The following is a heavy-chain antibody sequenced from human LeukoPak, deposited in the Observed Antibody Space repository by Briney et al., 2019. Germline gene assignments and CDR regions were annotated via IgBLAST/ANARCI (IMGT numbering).Heavy chain of an antibody. V-gene: IGHV3-30-3*01. CDR3: AKDHGSGWYSADY. Sequence: PGRSLRLSCAASGFTFSSYAMHWVRQAPGKGLEWVAVISYDGSNKYYADSVKGRFTISRDNSKNTLYLQMNSLRAEDTAVYHCAKDHGSGWYSADYWGQGTLVTVSS. CDR2: ISYDGSNK. D-gene: IGHD6-19*01. CDR1: GFTFSSYA. J-gene: IGHJ4*02.